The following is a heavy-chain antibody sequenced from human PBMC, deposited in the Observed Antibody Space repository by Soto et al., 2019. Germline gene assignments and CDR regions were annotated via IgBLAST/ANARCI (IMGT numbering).Heavy chain of an antibody. CDR3: ATPGSYSGGT. Sequence: VQLVESGGALVQQGGSLRLSCAASGLVFKTYWVEWVHQAPGKGLEWVASIDQDGSATYYADSVKGRFTISRDNAADSAHLHMNSLRVGDTAIYYCATPGSYSGGTWGQGTLVTVTS. J-gene: IGHJ5*02. V-gene: IGHV3-7*03. CDR1: GLVFKTYW. CDR2: IDQDGSAT. D-gene: IGHD3-10*01.